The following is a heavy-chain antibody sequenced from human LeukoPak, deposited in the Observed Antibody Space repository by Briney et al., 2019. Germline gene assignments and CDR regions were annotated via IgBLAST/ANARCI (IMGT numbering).Heavy chain of an antibody. CDR3: ARDRGLELPTYYFDY. D-gene: IGHD1-7*01. V-gene: IGHV1-69*01. Sequence: SVKVSCKASGGTFSSYAISWVRQAPGQGLEWMGGIIPIFGTANYAQKFQGRVTITADESTSTAYMELSSLRSEDTAVYYCARDRGLELPTYYFDYWGQGTLATVSS. CDR2: IIPIFGTA. J-gene: IGHJ4*02. CDR1: GGTFSSYA.